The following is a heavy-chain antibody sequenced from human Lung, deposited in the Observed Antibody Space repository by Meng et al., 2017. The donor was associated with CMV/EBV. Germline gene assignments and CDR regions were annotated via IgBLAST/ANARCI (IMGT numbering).Heavy chain of an antibody. Sequence: QVQLVQSGAEVKKPGASVKVSCKASGYIFTTYAINWLRLAPGQGLEWMGWINTYNGNTNYIQKLQGRVTMTTDTATNTVYMELRSLRSDDAAMYYCARGITTEMATSWGYWGQGPLVTVAS. V-gene: IGHV1-18*01. CDR3: ARGITTEMATSWGY. J-gene: IGHJ4*02. CDR2: INTYNGNT. D-gene: IGHD5-24*01. CDR1: GYIFTTYA.